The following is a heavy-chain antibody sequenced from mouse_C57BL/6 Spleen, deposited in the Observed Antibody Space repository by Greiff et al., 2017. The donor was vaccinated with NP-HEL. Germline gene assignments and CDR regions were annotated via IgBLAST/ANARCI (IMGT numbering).Heavy chain of an antibody. CDR3: ARYDYSNYFPMDY. CDR2: IYPGSGST. CDR1: GYTFTSYW. J-gene: IGHJ4*01. V-gene: IGHV1-55*01. Sequence: VQLQQPGAELVKPGASVKMSCKASGYTFTSYWITWVKQRPGQGLEWIGDIYPGSGSTNYNEKFKSKATLTVDTSSSTAYMQLSSLTSEDSAVYYCARYDYSNYFPMDYWGQGTSVTVSS. D-gene: IGHD2-5*01.